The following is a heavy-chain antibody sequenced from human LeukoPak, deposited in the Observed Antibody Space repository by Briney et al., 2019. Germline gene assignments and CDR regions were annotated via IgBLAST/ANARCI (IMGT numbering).Heavy chain of an antibody. CDR1: GFTFVNYG. CDR2: ISYNGNKK. D-gene: IGHD2-15*01. V-gene: IGHV3-30*18. CDR3: AKNGDRGAYCSGGSCYPYYYYYMDV. Sequence: GGSLRLSCAASGFTFVNYGFHWVRQAPGKALEWVAFISYNGNKKYGDSVKGRFTISRDNSKNTLSLQMNSLRAEDTAIYYCAKNGDRGAYCSGGSCYPYYYYYMDVWGKGTTVTISS. J-gene: IGHJ6*03.